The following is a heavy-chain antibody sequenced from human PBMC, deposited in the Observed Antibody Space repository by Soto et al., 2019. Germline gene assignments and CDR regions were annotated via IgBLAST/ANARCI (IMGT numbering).Heavy chain of an antibody. J-gene: IGHJ4*02. CDR2: INHSGST. Sequence: SETLSLTCAVYGGSFSGYYWSWIRQPPGKGLEWIGEINHSGSTNYNPSLKSRVTISVDTSKNQFSLKLSSVTAAAPAVYYGAGSRSDPSYRFGYWGQGTLVTASS. CDR3: AGSRSDPSYRFGY. CDR1: GGSFSGYY. V-gene: IGHV4-34*01. D-gene: IGHD1-26*01.